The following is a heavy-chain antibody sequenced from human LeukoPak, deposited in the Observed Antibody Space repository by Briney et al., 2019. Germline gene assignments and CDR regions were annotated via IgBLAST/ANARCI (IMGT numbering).Heavy chain of an antibody. V-gene: IGHV3-21*01. CDR1: GFTFSSYW. CDR3: ARSLTTLTYEGY. CDR2: INSGSTYT. J-gene: IGHJ4*02. D-gene: IGHD1-1*01. Sequence: GGSLRLSCAASGFTFSSYWMGWVRQAPGKGLEWVSSINSGSTYTYYTESVKGRFTVSRDNAKNSLFLQMNSLRAEDTAIYYCARSLTTLTYEGYWGQGTLVTVSS.